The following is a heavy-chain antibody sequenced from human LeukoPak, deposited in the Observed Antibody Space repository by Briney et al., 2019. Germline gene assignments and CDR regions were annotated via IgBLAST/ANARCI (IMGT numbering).Heavy chain of an antibody. CDR2: ISYSGST. Sequence: PSETLSLTCTVSGGSISSYYWSWIRQPPGKGLEWIGFISYSGSTTYNPSLKSRVTISVDTSKNQFSLKLSSVTAADTAVYYCVRPDDNSFDFWGQGTMVTVSS. V-gene: IGHV4-59*08. J-gene: IGHJ3*01. CDR1: GGSISSYY. D-gene: IGHD3-9*01. CDR3: VRPDDNSFDF.